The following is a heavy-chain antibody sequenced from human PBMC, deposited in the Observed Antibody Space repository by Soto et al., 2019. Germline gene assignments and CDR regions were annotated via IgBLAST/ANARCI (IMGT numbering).Heavy chain of an antibody. Sequence: EVQLLGSGGGLVQPGGSLRLSCAASGFTFTTSAMRWVRQAPGKGLEWVSAISGGGTTIYYADSVKGRFTISRDNSQNTLYLQMNSLKAEDTAVYYCTSAGGLRYFDYWGQGTLVTVSS. V-gene: IGHV3-23*01. CDR2: ISGGGTTI. CDR3: TSAGGLRYFDY. D-gene: IGHD3-16*01. J-gene: IGHJ4*02. CDR1: GFTFTTSA.